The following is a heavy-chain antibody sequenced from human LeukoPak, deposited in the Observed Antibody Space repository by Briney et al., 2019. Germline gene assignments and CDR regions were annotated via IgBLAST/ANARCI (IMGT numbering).Heavy chain of an antibody. D-gene: IGHD6-13*01. V-gene: IGHV3-21*01. CDR1: GFTFSSYS. CDR2: ISSSSSYI. J-gene: IGHJ6*02. Sequence: GGSLRLSCAASGFTFSSYSMNWVRQAPGKGLEWVSSISSSSSYIYYADSVKGRFTISRDNAKNSLYLQMNSLRAEDTAVYYCARLAAAGQYYYYGMDVWGQGTTVTVS. CDR3: ARLAAAGQYYYYGMDV.